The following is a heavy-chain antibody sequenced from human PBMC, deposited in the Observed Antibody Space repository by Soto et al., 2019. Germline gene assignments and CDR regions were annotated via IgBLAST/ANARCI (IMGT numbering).Heavy chain of an antibody. CDR2: INHSGST. J-gene: IGHJ4*02. CDR3: ARWGTGWHYFDY. CDR1: GGSFSGYY. Sequence: QVQLQQWGAGLLKPSETLSLTCAVYGGSFSGYYWSWIRQPPGKGLEWIGEINHSGSTNYNPSLKSRVTIAVDTSKNQFSLKLSSVTAADTAVYYFARWGTGWHYFDYWGQGALVTVSS. V-gene: IGHV4-34*01. D-gene: IGHD6-19*01.